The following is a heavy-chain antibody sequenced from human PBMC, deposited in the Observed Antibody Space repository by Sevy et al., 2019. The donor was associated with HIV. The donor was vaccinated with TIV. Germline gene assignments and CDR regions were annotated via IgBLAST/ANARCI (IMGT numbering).Heavy chain of an antibody. D-gene: IGHD3-22*01. CDR2: INPNSGGT. J-gene: IGHJ4*02. Sequence: ASVKVSCKASEYTFTGYYMHWVRQAPGQGLEWMGWINPNSGGTNYAQKFQGRVTMTRDTSISTAYMELSRLRSDDTAVYYCARVDYYDSSGYSRWGQGTLVTVSS. CDR1: EYTFTGYY. V-gene: IGHV1-2*02. CDR3: ARVDYYDSSGYSR.